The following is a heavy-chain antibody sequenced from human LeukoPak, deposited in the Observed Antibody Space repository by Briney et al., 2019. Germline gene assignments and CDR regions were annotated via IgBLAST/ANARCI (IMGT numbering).Heavy chain of an antibody. CDR2: INGTTISTI. J-gene: IGHJ6*03. V-gene: IGHV3-48*01. Sequence: GGSLRLSCAASGITFSSSTMTWVRQAPGKGLEWVSYINGTTISTIYYADSVKGRFTISRDNAKNSVYLQMNSLRAEDTAVYYCARVPPRGNDVTVGRYSYVDVWGKGTTVTVSS. CDR1: GITFSSST. CDR3: ARVPPRGNDVTVGRYSYVDV. D-gene: IGHD4-23*01.